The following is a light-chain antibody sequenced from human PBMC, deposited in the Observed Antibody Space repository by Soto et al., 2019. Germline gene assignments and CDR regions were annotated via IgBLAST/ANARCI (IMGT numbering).Light chain of an antibody. J-gene: IGLJ1*01. V-gene: IGLV2-14*01. CDR2: DVS. CDR3: SSYTSSSTLVYV. Sequence: QSVLTQPASVSGSPGQSITISCTGTSRDVGGYNYVSWYQQHPGKAPKLMIYDVSNRPSGVSNRFSGSKSGNTASLTISGLQAEDEADYYCSSYTSSSTLVYVFGTGTKVTVL. CDR1: SRDVGGYNY.